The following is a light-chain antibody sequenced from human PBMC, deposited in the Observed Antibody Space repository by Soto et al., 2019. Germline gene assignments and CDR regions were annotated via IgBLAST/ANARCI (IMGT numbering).Light chain of an antibody. Sequence: QSVLTQPPSVSAAPGQKVTISCSGSSSNIWGNSVSWYQQLPGTAPKLLIYDDNKRPPGIPDRFSGSQSGTSATLGITGFQTGDEADYYCGSWDSSLSAYVFGTGTKVTVL. V-gene: IGLV1-51*01. CDR1: SSNIWGNS. CDR2: DDN. J-gene: IGLJ1*01. CDR3: GSWDSSLSAYV.